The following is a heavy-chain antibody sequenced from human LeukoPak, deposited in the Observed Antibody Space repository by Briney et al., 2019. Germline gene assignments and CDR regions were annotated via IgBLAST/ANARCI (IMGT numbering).Heavy chain of an antibody. CDR1: GGSISSSSYY. D-gene: IGHD3-22*01. Sequence: PSETLSLTCTVSGGSISSSSYYWGWIRQPPGKGLEWIGSIYYSGSTYYNPSLKSRVTISVDTSKNQFSLKLSSVTAADTAVYYCARVDSSGYYSYYYYMDVWGKGTTVTVSS. CDR3: ARVDSSGYYSYYYYMDV. J-gene: IGHJ6*03. V-gene: IGHV4-39*01. CDR2: IYYSGST.